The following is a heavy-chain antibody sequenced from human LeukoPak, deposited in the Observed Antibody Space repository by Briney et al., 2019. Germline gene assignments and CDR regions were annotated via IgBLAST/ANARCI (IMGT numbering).Heavy chain of an antibody. J-gene: IGHJ4*02. CDR2: ISAYSGNT. V-gene: IGHV1-18*01. Sequence: GASVKVSCKASGYTFTSYGISWVRQAPGQGLEWMGWISAYSGNTNYAQKLQGRVTMTTDTSTSTAYMELRSLRSDDTAVYYCARDGITSGWYPLDYWGQGTLVTVSS. CDR3: ARDGITSGWYPLDY. CDR1: GYTFTSYG. D-gene: IGHD6-19*01.